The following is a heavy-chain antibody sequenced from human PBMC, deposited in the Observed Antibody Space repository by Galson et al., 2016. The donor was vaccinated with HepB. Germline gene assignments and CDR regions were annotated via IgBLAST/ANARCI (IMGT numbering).Heavy chain of an antibody. Sequence: LRLSCAASGFTFSFCAMNWVRQAPGKGLEWVSHISSSGGVIYYADSVKGRFTISRDNAKNSLYLQMNSLRDEDTAVYYCASDYSNSWLLDHWGQGTLVTVTS. J-gene: IGHJ4*02. CDR3: ASDYSNSWLLDH. CDR1: GFTFSFCA. V-gene: IGHV3-48*02. D-gene: IGHD6-13*01. CDR2: ISSSGGVI.